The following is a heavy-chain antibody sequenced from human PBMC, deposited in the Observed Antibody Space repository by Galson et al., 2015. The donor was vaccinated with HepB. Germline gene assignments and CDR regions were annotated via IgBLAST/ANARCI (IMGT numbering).Heavy chain of an antibody. CDR3: ARRGNGYNLPDFDF. CDR1: GGSISNRDYY. V-gene: IGHV4-39*02. D-gene: IGHD5-24*01. CDR2: VSYNGRT. J-gene: IGHJ4*02. Sequence: ETLSLTCTVSGGSISNRDYYWVWIRQPPGKGLEWVGSVSYNGRTYYTPSLKSRVTMSVDTSRNRFSLRLTSVTAADTAFYYCARRGNGYNLPDFDFWGQGKLVTVSS.